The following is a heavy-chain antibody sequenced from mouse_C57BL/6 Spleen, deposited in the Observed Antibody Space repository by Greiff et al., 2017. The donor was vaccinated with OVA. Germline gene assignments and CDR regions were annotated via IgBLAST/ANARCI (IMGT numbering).Heavy chain of an antibody. D-gene: IGHD1-1*01. J-gene: IGHJ3*01. Sequence: QVQLQQPGAELVMPGASVKLSCKASGYTFTSYWMHWVKQRTGQGLEWIGEIDPSDSYTNYNQKFKGKSTLTVDKSSSTAYMQLSSLTSEDSAVYYCARPGSSYPFAYWGQGTLVTVSA. CDR3: ARPGSSYPFAY. CDR1: GYTFTSYW. CDR2: IDPSDSYT. V-gene: IGHV1-69*01.